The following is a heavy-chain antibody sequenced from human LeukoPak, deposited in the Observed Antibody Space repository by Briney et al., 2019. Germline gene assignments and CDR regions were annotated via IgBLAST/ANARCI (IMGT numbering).Heavy chain of an antibody. D-gene: IGHD6-13*01. CDR1: DFSLSTRGVG. Sequence: SGPTLVKPAQTLTLTCTFTDFSLSTRGVGVGWIRQPPGKAVEWIALIYWKDDKRYSPTLKSRLTITEDTSKNQVVLTMTNLDTVDTATYYCARTLIATADRPFDYWGQGTLVTVSS. J-gene: IGHJ4*02. CDR3: ARTLIATADRPFDY. CDR2: IYWKDDK. V-gene: IGHV2-5*01.